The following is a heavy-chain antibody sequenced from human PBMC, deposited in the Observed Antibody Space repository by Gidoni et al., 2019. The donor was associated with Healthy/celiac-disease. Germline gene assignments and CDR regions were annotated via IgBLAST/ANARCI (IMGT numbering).Heavy chain of an antibody. D-gene: IGHD3-22*01. V-gene: IGHV3-7*01. CDR1: GFTFSSYW. CDR3: ARDRHYYDSSGYPYYFDY. J-gene: IGHJ4*02. CDR2: IKQDGSEK. Sequence: EVQLVESGGALVQPGGSLRLSCAASGFTFSSYWMSWVRQAPGKGLEWVANIKQDGSEKYYVDSVKGRFTISRDNAKNSLYLQMNSLRAEDTAVYYCARDRHYYDSSGYPYYFDYWGQGTLVTVSS.